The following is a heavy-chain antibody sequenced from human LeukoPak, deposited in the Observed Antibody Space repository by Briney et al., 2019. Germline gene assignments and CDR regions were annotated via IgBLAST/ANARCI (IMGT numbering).Heavy chain of an antibody. CDR1: GGSISSHY. J-gene: IGHJ4*02. D-gene: IGHD3-22*01. CDR2: IYYSGST. V-gene: IGHV4-59*11. CDR3: ARDGGRGYDYNSGDFDY. Sequence: PSETLSLTCTVSGGSISSHYWSWIRQPPGKGLEWIGYIYYSGSTNYNPSLKSRVTISVDTSKNQFSLKLSSVTAADTAVYYCARDGGRGYDYNSGDFDYWGQGTLVTVSS.